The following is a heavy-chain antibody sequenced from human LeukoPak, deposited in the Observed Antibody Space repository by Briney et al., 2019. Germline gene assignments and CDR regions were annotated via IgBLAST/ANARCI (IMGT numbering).Heavy chain of an antibody. Sequence: SETLSLTCTVSGGSISSYYWSWIGQPPGKGLEWIGYIYYSGSTNYNPSLKSRVTISVDTSKNQFSLKLSSVTAADTAVYYCARQDEDSSGWYDYWGQGTLVTVSS. J-gene: IGHJ4*02. D-gene: IGHD6-19*01. V-gene: IGHV4-59*08. CDR3: ARQDEDSSGWYDY. CDR1: GGSISSYY. CDR2: IYYSGST.